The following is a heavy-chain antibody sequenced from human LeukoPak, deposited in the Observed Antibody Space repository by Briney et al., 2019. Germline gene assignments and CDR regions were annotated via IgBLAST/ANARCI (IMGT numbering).Heavy chain of an antibody. J-gene: IGHJ4*02. Sequence: SVKVSCKASGFTFTSSAVQWVRQARGQRLEWIGWIVVGSGNTNCAQKFQERVTITRDMSTSTAYMELSSLRSEDTAVYYCAASPDYYDSSGYSYYFDYWGQGTLVTVSS. V-gene: IGHV1-58*01. D-gene: IGHD3-22*01. CDR1: GFTFTSSA. CDR2: IVVGSGNT. CDR3: AASPDYYDSSGYSYYFDY.